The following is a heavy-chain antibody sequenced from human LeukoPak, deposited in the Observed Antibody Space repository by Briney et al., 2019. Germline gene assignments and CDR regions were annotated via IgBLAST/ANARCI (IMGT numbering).Heavy chain of an antibody. CDR2: INPNSGGT. Sequence: GASVKVSCKASGYTFTANYMHWVRQAPGQGLEWMGWINPNSGGTNYAQKFQGRVTMTRDTSISTAYMEMSRLTSDDTAVYYCARELYELWPDTTLFDPWGQGTLVTVSS. V-gene: IGHV1-2*02. J-gene: IGHJ5*02. D-gene: IGHD6-19*01. CDR3: ARELYELWPDTTLFDP. CDR1: GYTFTANY.